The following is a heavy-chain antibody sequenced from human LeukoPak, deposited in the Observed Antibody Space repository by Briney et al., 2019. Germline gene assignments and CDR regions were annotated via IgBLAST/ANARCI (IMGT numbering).Heavy chain of an antibody. Sequence: GGSLRLSCAASGFTFSSYAMSWVRQAPGKGLEWVSAISGSGGSTYYADSVKGRFTISRDNSKNTLYLQMNSLRAEDPAVYYCEKPPRGEVLRFLDWSDWGQGTLVTVSS. CDR2: ISGSGGST. D-gene: IGHD3-3*01. CDR1: GFTFSSYA. V-gene: IGHV3-23*01. J-gene: IGHJ4*02. CDR3: EKPPRGEVLRFLDWSD.